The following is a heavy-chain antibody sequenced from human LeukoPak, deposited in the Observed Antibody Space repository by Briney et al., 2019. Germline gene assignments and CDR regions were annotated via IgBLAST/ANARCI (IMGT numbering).Heavy chain of an antibody. CDR3: ASTTIDYGGKFDY. V-gene: IGHV4-38-2*02. CDR2: IYHSGST. Sequence: PSETLSLTCTVSGYSISSGYYWGWIRQPPGKGLEWIGSIYHSGSTYYNPSLKSRVTISVDTSKNQFSLKLSSVTAADTAVYYCASTTIDYGGKFDYWGQGTLVTVSS. D-gene: IGHD4-23*01. CDR1: GYSISSGYY. J-gene: IGHJ4*02.